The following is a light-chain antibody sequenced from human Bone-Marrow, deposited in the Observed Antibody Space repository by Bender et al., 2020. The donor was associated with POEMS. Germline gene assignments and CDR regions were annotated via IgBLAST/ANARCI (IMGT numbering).Light chain of an antibody. J-gene: IGLJ3*02. CDR1: SSDVGSYDL. CDR2: EGS. Sequence: QSALTQPAAVSGSPGQSITIPCSGTSSDVGSYDLVSWYQQHPGKAPKLMIYEGSQRPSGVSNRFSGSKSGNTASLTISDLHAEDEADYYCFSYVHSDSWVFGGGTKVTVL. V-gene: IGLV2-23*01. CDR3: FSYVHSDSWV.